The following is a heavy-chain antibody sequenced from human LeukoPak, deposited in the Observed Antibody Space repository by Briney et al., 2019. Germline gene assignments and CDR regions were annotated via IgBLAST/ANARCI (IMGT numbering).Heavy chain of an antibody. CDR3: ARRYYYDTRHFDL. CDR1: GYSFSSYW. J-gene: IGHJ2*01. D-gene: IGHD3-22*01. V-gene: IGHV5-51*01. CDR2: IYPGDSNT. Sequence: GESLKISCKGVGYSFSSYWLAWVRQVPGKGLEWMGIIYPGDSNTRYSPSFQGQVTMSADKSISTAYLQWSSLKASDAAMYYCARRYYYDTRHFDLWGRGTRVTVSS.